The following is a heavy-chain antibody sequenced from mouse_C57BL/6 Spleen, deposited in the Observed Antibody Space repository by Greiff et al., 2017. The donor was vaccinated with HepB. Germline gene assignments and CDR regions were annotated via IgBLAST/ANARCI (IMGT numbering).Heavy chain of an antibody. CDR1: GYSITSGYY. Sequence: ESGPGLVKPSQSLSLTCSVTGYSITSGYYWNWIRQFPGNKLEWMGYISYDGSNNYNPSLKNRISITRDTSKNQFFLKLNSVTTEDTATYYCARDEGITTVTRYWYFDVWGTGTTVTVSS. CDR3: ARDEGITTVTRYWYFDV. V-gene: IGHV3-6*01. CDR2: ISYDGSN. D-gene: IGHD1-1*01. J-gene: IGHJ1*03.